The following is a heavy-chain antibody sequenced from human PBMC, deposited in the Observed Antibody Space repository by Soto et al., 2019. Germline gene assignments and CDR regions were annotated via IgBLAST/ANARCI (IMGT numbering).Heavy chain of an antibody. V-gene: IGHV1-2*04. CDR2: INPNSGGT. J-gene: IGHJ6*02. CDR3: ARGKELRLSYYYYGMDV. D-gene: IGHD1-7*01. Sequence: ASVKVSCKASGYTFTSYYMHWVRQAPGQGLEWMGIINPNSGGTNYAQKFQGWVTMTRDTSISTAYMELSRLRSDDTAVYYCARGKELRLSYYYYGMDVWGQGTTVTVSS. CDR1: GYTFTSYY.